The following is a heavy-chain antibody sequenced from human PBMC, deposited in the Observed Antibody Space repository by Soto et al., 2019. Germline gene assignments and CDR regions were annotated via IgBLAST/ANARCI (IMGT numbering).Heavy chain of an antibody. CDR2: ISSGGQNI. CDR3: ARERPSSDFWSGYSFGMDV. CDR1: GFTLTSYE. D-gene: IGHD3-3*01. J-gene: IGHJ6*02. Sequence: PGGSLRLSCEASGFTLTSYEMNWVRQAPGKGLEWVSYISSGGQNIYYADSVKGRLTISRDNAKNSLYLQMNSLRGEDAAVYYCARERPSSDFWSGYSFGMDVWGQGTTVTVSS. V-gene: IGHV3-48*03.